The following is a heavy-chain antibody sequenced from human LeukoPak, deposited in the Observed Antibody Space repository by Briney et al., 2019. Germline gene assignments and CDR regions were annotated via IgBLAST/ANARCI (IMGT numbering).Heavy chain of an antibody. Sequence: SETLSLTCAVYGGSFSGYYWSWIRQPPGKGLEWIGEINHSGSTNYNPSLKSRVTISVDTSKNQFSLKLSSVTAADTAVYYCARRYSGSYRRAYYFDYWGQGTLVTVSS. CDR3: ARRYSGSYRRAYYFDY. J-gene: IGHJ4*02. CDR2: INHSGST. V-gene: IGHV4-34*01. D-gene: IGHD1-26*01. CDR1: GGSFSGYY.